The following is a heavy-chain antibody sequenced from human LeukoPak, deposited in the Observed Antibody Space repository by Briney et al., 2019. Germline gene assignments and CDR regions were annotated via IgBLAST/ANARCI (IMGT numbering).Heavy chain of an antibody. CDR3: ARDKWELPRYHFDY. D-gene: IGHD1-26*01. J-gene: IGHJ4*02. CDR1: GFTFSSYG. V-gene: IGHV3-33*01. Sequence: QPGGSLRLSCAASGFTFSSYGMHWVRQAPGKGLEWVAVIWYDGSNKYYADSVKGRFTISRDNSKNTLYLQMNSLRAEDTAVYYCARDKWELPRYHFDYWGQGTLVTVSS. CDR2: IWYDGSNK.